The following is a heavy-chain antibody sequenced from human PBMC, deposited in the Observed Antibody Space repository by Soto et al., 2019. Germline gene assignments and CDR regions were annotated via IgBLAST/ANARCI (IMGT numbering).Heavy chain of an antibody. Sequence: EVQLLESGGGLEQPGGSLRLSCAASGFTFSTYAMSWVRQSPGKGLEWVSAITGTGSTAYYSDSVKGRFTISRDNFKNTLSLQMNSLRAEDTVVYYCAKDRPISSAAKFFHYWGQGTLVTVSS. D-gene: IGHD2-2*01. V-gene: IGHV3-23*01. CDR2: ITGTGSTA. CDR3: AKDRPISSAAKFFHY. J-gene: IGHJ4*02. CDR1: GFTFSTYA.